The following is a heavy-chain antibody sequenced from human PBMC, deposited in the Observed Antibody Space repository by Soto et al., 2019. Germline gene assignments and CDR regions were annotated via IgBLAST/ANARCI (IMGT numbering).Heavy chain of an antibody. D-gene: IGHD5-18*01. CDR3: ARDPGFGFGYSYAFAMDV. CDR1: GYTFSNYG. Sequence: ASVKVSCRASGYTFSNYGISWVRQGPGQGLEWMGWISGYNGNTHYEEKVQDRIKMTTDTSTSTTYLELRSLRSDDTAVYFCARDPGFGFGYSYAFAMDVWGQGTTVTVSS. CDR2: ISGYNGNT. J-gene: IGHJ6*02. V-gene: IGHV1-18*01.